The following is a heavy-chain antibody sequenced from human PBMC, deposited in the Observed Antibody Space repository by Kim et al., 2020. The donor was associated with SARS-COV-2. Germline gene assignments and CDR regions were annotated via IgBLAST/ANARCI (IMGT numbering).Heavy chain of an antibody. V-gene: IGHV1-69*04. J-gene: IGHJ6*02. Sequence: SVKVSCKASGGTFSSYAISWVRQAPGQGLEWMGRIIPILGIANYAQKFQGRVTITADKSTSTAYMELSSLRSEDTAVYYCARYYDFWSGYRDYYYGMDVWGQGTTVTVSS. D-gene: IGHD3-3*01. CDR1: GGTFSSYA. CDR2: IIPILGIA. CDR3: ARYYDFWSGYRDYYYGMDV.